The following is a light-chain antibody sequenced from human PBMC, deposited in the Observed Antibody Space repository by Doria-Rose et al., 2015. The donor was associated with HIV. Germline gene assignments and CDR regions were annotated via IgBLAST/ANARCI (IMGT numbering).Light chain of an antibody. V-gene: IGLV1-51*02. CDR1: SSNIGNNY. CDR3: ATWDSSLSAIL. J-gene: IGLJ2*01. CDR2: ENN. Sequence: QSVLTQPPSVSAAPGQKVTISCSGSSSNIGNNYVSWYQQLPGTAPKLLIYENNRRPSGVPDRFSGSKSGTSATLGITGLQTGDEADYYCATWDSSLSAILFGGGTKLTVL.